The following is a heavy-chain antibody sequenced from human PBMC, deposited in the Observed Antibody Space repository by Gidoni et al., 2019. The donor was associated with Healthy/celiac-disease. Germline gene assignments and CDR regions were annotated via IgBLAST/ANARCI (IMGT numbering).Heavy chain of an antibody. Sequence: QVQLVKSGAAVKKHGSSVTVSCKASGGTFSSYAISWVRQAPGQGLECMGGITPVFGTANYAQMYQGRVTITADKSTSTAYMELGSLRSEDTAVYYCARDHYGSGSYYALRNWYFDLWGRGTLVTVSS. V-gene: IGHV1-69*06. CDR3: ARDHYGSGSYYALRNWYFDL. CDR1: GGTFSSYA. CDR2: ITPVFGTA. J-gene: IGHJ2*01. D-gene: IGHD3-10*01.